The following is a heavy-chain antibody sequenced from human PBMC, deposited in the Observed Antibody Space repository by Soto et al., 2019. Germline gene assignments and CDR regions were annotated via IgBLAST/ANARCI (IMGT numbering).Heavy chain of an antibody. CDR3: AKDSSVTAAGSGGWFDP. V-gene: IGHV3-30*18. D-gene: IGHD6-13*01. CDR1: GFDFNTYG. CDR2: ISFDGGSQ. Sequence: QVQLVESGGGVVQPGRSLRLSCAASGFDFNTYGLHWVRQAPGKGLEWVAAISFDGGSQYYADSVKGRFTVSRDKSNSTLYLQMNSLGAEDMATYFCAKDSSVTAAGSGGWFDPWGPGTLVIVSS. J-gene: IGHJ5*02.